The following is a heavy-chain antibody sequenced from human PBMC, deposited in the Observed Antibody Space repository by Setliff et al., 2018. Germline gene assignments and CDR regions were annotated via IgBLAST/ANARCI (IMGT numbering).Heavy chain of an antibody. Sequence: SETLSLTCTVSGGSISSGGYYWRWIRQHPGKGLEWIGYIFYTGRTYYNPSLKSRVTISVDTSENQFSLKLSSVTAAGTAVYYCARANYDSSGYYPYWGQGTLVTVSS. CDR2: IFYTGRT. CDR1: GGSISSGGYY. V-gene: IGHV4-31*03. J-gene: IGHJ4*02. CDR3: ARANYDSSGYYPY. D-gene: IGHD3-22*01.